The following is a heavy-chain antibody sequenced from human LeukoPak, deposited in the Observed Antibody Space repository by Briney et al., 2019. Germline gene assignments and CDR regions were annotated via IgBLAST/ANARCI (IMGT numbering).Heavy chain of an antibody. CDR2: IYPGDSDT. CDR3: ARRPGLLWFGEFPEGYFDY. D-gene: IGHD3-10*01. Sequence: GESLKISCKGSGYSFTSYWIGWVRQMPGKGLEWMGIIYPGDSDTRYSPSFQGQVTISADKSISTAYLQWSSLKASDTAMYYCARRPGLLWFGEFPEGYFDYWGQGTLVTVSS. J-gene: IGHJ4*02. V-gene: IGHV5-51*01. CDR1: GYSFTSYW.